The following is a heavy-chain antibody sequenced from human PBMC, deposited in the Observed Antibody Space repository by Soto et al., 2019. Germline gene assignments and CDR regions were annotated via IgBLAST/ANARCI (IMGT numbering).Heavy chain of an antibody. D-gene: IGHD6-19*01. CDR2: IIPIFGTA. J-gene: IGHJ3*02. Sequence: ASVKVSCKASGGTFSSYAISWVRQAPGQGLEWMGGIIPIFGTANYAQKFQGRVTITADESTSTAYMELSSLRSEDTAVYYCARDIGSGRADAFDIWGQGTMVTVSS. V-gene: IGHV1-69*13. CDR1: GGTFSSYA. CDR3: ARDIGSGRADAFDI.